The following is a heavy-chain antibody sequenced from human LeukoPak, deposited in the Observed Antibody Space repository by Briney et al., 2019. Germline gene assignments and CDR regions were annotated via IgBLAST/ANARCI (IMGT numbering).Heavy chain of an antibody. CDR3: AKNVLTGYYRLYYFDY. CDR1: GFTFSSYA. D-gene: IGHD3-9*01. J-gene: IGHJ4*02. V-gene: IGHV3-23*01. Sequence: GGSLRLSCAASGFTFSSYAMSWVRQAPGKGLEWVSAISGSGGSTYYADSVKGRFTISRDNSKNTLYLQMNSLRAEDTAVYYCAKNVLTGYYRLYYFDYWGQGTLDTVSS. CDR2: ISGSGGST.